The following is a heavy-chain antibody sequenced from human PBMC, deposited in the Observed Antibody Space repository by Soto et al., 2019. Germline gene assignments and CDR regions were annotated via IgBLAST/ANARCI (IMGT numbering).Heavy chain of an antibody. CDR2: TYYRSKWYN. CDR1: GGSVSSNSAD. Sequence: SETLSLTCAIAGGSVSSNSADWNWIRQYPSRGLEWLGRTYYRSKWYNDYAVSVKSRITINPDKNKNQFSLQLNSVTPEDTAVYYCARDPGYSYGHNWFDPWGQGTLVTVSS. CDR3: ARDPGYSYGHNWFDP. D-gene: IGHD5-18*01. J-gene: IGHJ5*02. V-gene: IGHV6-1*01.